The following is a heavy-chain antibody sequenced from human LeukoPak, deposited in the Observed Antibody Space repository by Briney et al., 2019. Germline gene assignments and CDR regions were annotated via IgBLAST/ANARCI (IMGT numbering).Heavy chain of an antibody. D-gene: IGHD3-10*01. J-gene: IGHJ4*02. Sequence: PGGSLRLSCVASGFSISSHWMSWVRQAPGKGLEWVASLKEDVSARNLVDSVKGRFTISTDNAKNSLYLQMNSLRVEDTAVYYCARGPTYGSRNDFLEYWGLGTLVTVSS. CDR1: GFSISSHW. CDR3: ARGPTYGSRNDFLEY. V-gene: IGHV3-7*01. CDR2: LKEDVSAR.